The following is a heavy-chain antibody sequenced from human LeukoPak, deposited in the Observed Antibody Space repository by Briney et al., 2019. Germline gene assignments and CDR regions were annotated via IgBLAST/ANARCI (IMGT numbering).Heavy chain of an antibody. J-gene: IGHJ6*03. CDR2: IYTSGST. V-gene: IGHV4-61*02. Sequence: SETLSLTCTVSGDSISSGSYYWSWIRQPAGKGLEWIGRIYTSGSTNYNPSLKSRVTISVDTSKNQFSLKLSSVTAADTAVYYCARVAVRSLPTGPKYYYYMDVWGKGTTVTVSS. CDR1: GDSISSGSYY. CDR3: ARVAVRSLPTGPKYYYYMDV. D-gene: IGHD2-15*01.